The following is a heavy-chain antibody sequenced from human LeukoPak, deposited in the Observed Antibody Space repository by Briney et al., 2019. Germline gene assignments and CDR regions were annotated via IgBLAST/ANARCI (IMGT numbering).Heavy chain of an antibody. CDR2: IYYSGST. D-gene: IGHD4-17*01. J-gene: IGHJ4*02. CDR1: GGSISSSSYY. CDR3: ARLSPYYGAYYFDY. Sequence: SETLSPTCTVSGGSISSSSYYWGWIRQPPGKGLEWIGTIYYSGSTYYNPSLKSRVTISVDTSKNQFSLKLSSVTAADTAVYYCARLSPYYGAYYFDYWGQGTLVTVSS. V-gene: IGHV4-39*01.